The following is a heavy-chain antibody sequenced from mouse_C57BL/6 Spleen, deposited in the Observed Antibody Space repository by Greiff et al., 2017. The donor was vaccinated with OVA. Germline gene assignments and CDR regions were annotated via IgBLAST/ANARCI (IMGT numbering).Heavy chain of an antibody. Sequence: VQLQQSGAELVKPGASVKISCKASGYAFSSYWMNWVKQRPGKGLEWIGQIYPGDGDTNYNGKFKGKATLTADKSSSTAYMQLSSLTSEDSAVYFCVREGTGTWFAYWGQGTLVTVSA. J-gene: IGHJ3*01. CDR2: IYPGDGDT. CDR3: VREGTGTWFAY. CDR1: GYAFSSYW. D-gene: IGHD4-1*01. V-gene: IGHV1-80*01.